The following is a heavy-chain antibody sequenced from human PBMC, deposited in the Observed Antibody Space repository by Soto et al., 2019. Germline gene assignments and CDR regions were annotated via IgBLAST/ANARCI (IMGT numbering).Heavy chain of an antibody. CDR1: GFTVSSNY. CDR3: AKRPHSWDSGGYYGYFDY. CDR2: ISSNGGIT. J-gene: IGHJ4*02. V-gene: IGHV3-23*01. Sequence: GGSLRLSCAASGFTVSSNYMSWVRQAPGKGLEWVSIISSNGGITYYADSVKGRFTISRDNSKNTLYVQMNSLRAEDTAVYYCAKRPHSWDSGGYYGYFDYWGQGTLVTVSS. D-gene: IGHD3-22*01.